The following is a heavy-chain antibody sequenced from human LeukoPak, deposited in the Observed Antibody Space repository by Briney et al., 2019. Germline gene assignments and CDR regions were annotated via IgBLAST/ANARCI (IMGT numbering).Heavy chain of an antibody. CDR3: ASASVVTAIPNFDY. J-gene: IGHJ4*02. CDR1: GFTFSSYS. V-gene: IGHV3-48*01. CDR2: ISSSSSTI. D-gene: IGHD2-21*02. Sequence: QAGGSLRLSCAASGFTFSSYSMNWVRQAPGKGLEWVSYISSSSSTIYYADSVKGRFTISRDNAKNSLYLQMNSLRAEDTAVYYCASASVVTAIPNFDYWGQGTLVTVSS.